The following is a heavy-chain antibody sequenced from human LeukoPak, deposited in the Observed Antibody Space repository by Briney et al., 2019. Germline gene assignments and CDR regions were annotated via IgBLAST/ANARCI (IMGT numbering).Heavy chain of an antibody. CDR3: ARVYKVAPNAFDI. Sequence: ASVKVSCKASGYTFTGYYMHWVRQAPGQGLEWMGWINPNSGGTNYAHKFQGRVTMTRDTSISTAYMELSRLRSDDTAVYYCARVYKVAPNAFDIWGQGTMVTVSS. CDR2: INPNSGGT. CDR1: GYTFTGYY. V-gene: IGHV1-2*02. J-gene: IGHJ3*02. D-gene: IGHD5-12*01.